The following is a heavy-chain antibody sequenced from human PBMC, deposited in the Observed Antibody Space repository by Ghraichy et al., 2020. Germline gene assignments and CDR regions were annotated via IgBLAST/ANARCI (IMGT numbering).Heavy chain of an antibody. CDR2: ISSSGSYI. V-gene: IGHV3-21*01. Sequence: GGSLRLSCAASGFTFSDYSMNWVRQAPGKGLEWVSSISSSGSYIYYADPVNGRFTVSRDNAKNSLYLQMSSLRAEDTALFYGARGGEATATYSWFDSWGQGTLVTVSS. CDR3: ARGGEATATYSWFDS. CDR1: GFTFSDYS. J-gene: IGHJ5*01. D-gene: IGHD2-15*01.